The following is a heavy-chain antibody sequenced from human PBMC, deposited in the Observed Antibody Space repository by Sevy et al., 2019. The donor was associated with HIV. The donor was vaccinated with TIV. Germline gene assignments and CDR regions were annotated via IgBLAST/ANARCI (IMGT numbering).Heavy chain of an antibody. Sequence: ASVKVSCKASGYTFTSYDINWVRQATGQGLEWMGWINPNSGNTGYAQKFQGRVTMTRNTSISTAYMELSSLRSEDTAVYYCARVTMYYDFWSGYYTIHYGMDVWGQGTTVTVSS. CDR3: ARVTMYYDFWSGYYTIHYGMDV. CDR1: GYTFTSYD. V-gene: IGHV1-8*01. J-gene: IGHJ6*02. D-gene: IGHD3-3*01. CDR2: INPNSGNT.